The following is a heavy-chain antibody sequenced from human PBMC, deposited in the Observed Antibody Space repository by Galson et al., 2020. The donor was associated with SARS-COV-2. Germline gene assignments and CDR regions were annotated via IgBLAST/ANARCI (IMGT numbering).Heavy chain of an antibody. J-gene: IGHJ6*02. Sequence: GGSLRLSCAATGFIFSDYEMNWVRQAPGKGLEWLAYINRIGNIRHHAESVKGRFTISRDNVRNSLFLQISSLNADDTAIYYCARGVVPPSLVYYYYGMDVWGQGSTVNVSS. CDR3: ARGVVPPSLVYYYYGMDV. CDR1: GFIFSDYE. D-gene: IGHD3-16*01. V-gene: IGHV3-48*03. CDR2: INRIGNIR.